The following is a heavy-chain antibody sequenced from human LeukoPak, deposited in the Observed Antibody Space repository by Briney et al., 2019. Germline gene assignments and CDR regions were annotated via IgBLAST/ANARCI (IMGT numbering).Heavy chain of an antibody. CDR3: ARVRSGYYIDG. J-gene: IGHJ4*02. CDR2: ITGSSGYI. CDR1: GFTFSSYS. Sequence: GGSLRLSCAASGFTFSSYSMNWVRQAPGKGLEWLSFITGSSGYINYSDSVKGRFTISRDDAKNSLWLQMNSLRAEDTAVYYCARVRSGYYIDGWGQGTLVTVSS. V-gene: IGHV3-21*01. D-gene: IGHD3-3*01.